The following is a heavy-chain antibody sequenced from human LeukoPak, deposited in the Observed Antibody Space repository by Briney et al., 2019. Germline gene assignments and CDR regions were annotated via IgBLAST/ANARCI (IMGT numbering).Heavy chain of an antibody. V-gene: IGHV3-30*04. Sequence: GRSLRLSCAASGFTFSSYAMHWVRQAPGKGLEWVAVIPYDGSNKYYADSVKGRFTISRDNSKNTLYLQMNSLKTEDTAVYYCTTQRYYYDSSGSKYYFDYWGQGTLVTVSS. CDR3: TTQRYYYDSSGSKYYFDY. CDR1: GFTFSSYA. CDR2: IPYDGSNK. D-gene: IGHD3-22*01. J-gene: IGHJ4*02.